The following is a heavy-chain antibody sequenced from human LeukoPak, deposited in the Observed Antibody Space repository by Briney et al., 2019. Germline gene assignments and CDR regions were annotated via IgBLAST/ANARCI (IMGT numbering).Heavy chain of an antibody. CDR3: ARGLLGAGGPTFDN. CDR1: GGSISSYQ. V-gene: IGHV4-59*01. Sequence: PSETLSLTCTLSGGSISSYQWTWIRQPPGKRLEWIGYIYHGGTTNYNPSLKSRATISVDMSQNQFSLRLTSVTAADTAIYYCARGLLGAGGPTFDNWGQGTLVAVAS. J-gene: IGHJ4*02. CDR2: IYHGGTT. D-gene: IGHD3-16*01.